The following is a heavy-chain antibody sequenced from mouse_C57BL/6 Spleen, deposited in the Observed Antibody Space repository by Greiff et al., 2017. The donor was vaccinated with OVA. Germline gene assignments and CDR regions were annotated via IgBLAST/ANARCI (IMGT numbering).Heavy chain of an antibody. Sequence: VKLKESGPELVKPGASVKISCKASGYAFSSSWLNWVKQRPGKGLEWIGRIYPGDGDTNYNGKFKGNATLTADKSSSTAYMQLSRRTSEDSAVYFCARAPYYGYDGAWFAYWGQGTLVTVSA. D-gene: IGHD2-2*01. CDR1: GYAFSSSW. J-gene: IGHJ3*01. CDR3: ARAPYYGYDGAWFAY. CDR2: IYPGDGDT. V-gene: IGHV1-82*01.